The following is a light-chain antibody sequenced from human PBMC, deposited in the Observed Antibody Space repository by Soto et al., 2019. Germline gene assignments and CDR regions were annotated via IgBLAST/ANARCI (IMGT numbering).Light chain of an antibody. CDR2: HAS. J-gene: IGKJ5*01. CDR3: QQHNSFSIT. Sequence: DIQMTQSPSTLSGSVGDRVTITCRASQTISSWLAWYQQKPGKAPKLLIYHASSLESGVPSRFSGSGSGTEFTLTINSLQADDFATYYCQQHNSFSITFGQGTRLEIK. V-gene: IGKV1-5*01. CDR1: QTISSW.